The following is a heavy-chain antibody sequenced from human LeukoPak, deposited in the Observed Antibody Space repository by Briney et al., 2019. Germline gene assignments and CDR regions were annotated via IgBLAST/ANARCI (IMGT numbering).Heavy chain of an antibody. CDR1: GFTFYDYG. D-gene: IGHD6-13*01. CDR2: INWNGGSP. J-gene: IGHJ6*03. CDR3: ARGVAAYSSSWYPYYYYYMDV. V-gene: IGHV3-20*03. Sequence: AGGSLRLSSAASGFTFYDYGMSWVRPAPGKGLEWVSGINWNGGSPGYADSVKGRFTISRDNAKNSLYLQMNSLRAEDTALYYCARGVAAYSSSWYPYYYYYMDVWGKGTTVTVSS.